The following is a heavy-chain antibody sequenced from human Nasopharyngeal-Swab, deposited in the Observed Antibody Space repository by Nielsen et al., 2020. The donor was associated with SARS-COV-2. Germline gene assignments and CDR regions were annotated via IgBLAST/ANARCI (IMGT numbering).Heavy chain of an antibody. Sequence: SATLSLTCTVSGGSISSSSYYWGWIRQPPGKGLAWIGSIYYSGSTYYNPSLKSRVTISVDTSKNQFSLKLSSVTAADTAVYYCARLGIAARWGYWGQGTLVTVSS. CDR2: IYYSGST. V-gene: IGHV4-39*01. J-gene: IGHJ4*02. CDR1: GGSISSSSYY. CDR3: ARLGIAARWGY. D-gene: IGHD6-6*01.